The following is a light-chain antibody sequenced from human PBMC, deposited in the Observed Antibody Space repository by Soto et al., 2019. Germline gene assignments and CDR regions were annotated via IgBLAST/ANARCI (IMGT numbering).Light chain of an antibody. CDR3: QQYGSSIT. J-gene: IGKJ5*01. CDR1: QSRGSNF. CDR2: GTS. V-gene: IGKV3-20*01. Sequence: IVFTHSPCTLSLSHLNRATPSCKTSQSRGSNFLAWYQHKPGQAPRLLIYGTSSRATGIPDRFSGSGSGTDFTLTISRLEPEDFAVFYCQQYGSSITFGQGTRLEIK.